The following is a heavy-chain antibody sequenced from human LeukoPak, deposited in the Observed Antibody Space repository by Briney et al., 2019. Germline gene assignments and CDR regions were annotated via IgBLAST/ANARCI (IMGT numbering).Heavy chain of an antibody. Sequence: ASVKVSCKASGYTFSTYYIHWVRQAPGQGPEWMGIINPSAGSTSYAQNFQGRVTMTRDMSTSTVYMELSSLRSEDTAVYYCARDSPTSPAMAAYNWFDPWGQGTLVTVSS. J-gene: IGHJ5*02. CDR2: INPSAGST. V-gene: IGHV1-46*01. D-gene: IGHD5-18*01. CDR3: ARDSPTSPAMAAYNWFDP. CDR1: GYTFSTYY.